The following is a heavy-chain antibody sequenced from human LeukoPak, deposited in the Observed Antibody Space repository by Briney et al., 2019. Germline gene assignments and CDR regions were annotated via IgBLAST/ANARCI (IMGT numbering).Heavy chain of an antibody. V-gene: IGHV4-4*07. D-gene: IGHD3-3*01. Sequence: SETLSLTCTVSGGSMSNNYWSWIRQPAGKGLEWIGRIQPSGSTNDNPSLKSRLTMSLDTSKNQFSLRPSSVTAADTAVYYCARTTDLWEWLSFDYWGQGTLVTV. J-gene: IGHJ4*02. CDR3: ARTTDLWEWLSFDY. CDR1: GGSMSNNY. CDR2: IQPSGST.